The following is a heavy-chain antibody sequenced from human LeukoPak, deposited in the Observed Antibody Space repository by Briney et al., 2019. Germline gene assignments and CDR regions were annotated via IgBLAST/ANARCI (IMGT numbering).Heavy chain of an antibody. CDR3: ARGSPTYLDY. CDR2: ITSDGSST. V-gene: IGHV3-74*01. J-gene: IGHJ4*02. CDR1: GFTFSSYW. Sequence: PGGSLRLSCAASGFTFSSYWMHWVHQAPGKGLVWVSRITSDGSSTSHADSVRGRFTISRDNAKNTLYLQMNSLRAEDTAVYYCARGSPTYLDYWGQGTLVTVSS.